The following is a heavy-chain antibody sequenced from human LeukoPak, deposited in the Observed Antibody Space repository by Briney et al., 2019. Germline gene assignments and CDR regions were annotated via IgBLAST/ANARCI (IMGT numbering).Heavy chain of an antibody. CDR1: GFTFSSYA. Sequence: PGGSLRLSCAASGFTFSSYAMHWVRQAPGKGLEYVSTISNNGGSTYYANSVKGRITISRDNSENTLYLQMGSLRAEDMAVYYCARGHVSGSVLDYWGQGTLVTVSS. J-gene: IGHJ4*02. CDR3: ARGHVSGSVLDY. CDR2: ISNNGGST. V-gene: IGHV3-64*01. D-gene: IGHD1-26*01.